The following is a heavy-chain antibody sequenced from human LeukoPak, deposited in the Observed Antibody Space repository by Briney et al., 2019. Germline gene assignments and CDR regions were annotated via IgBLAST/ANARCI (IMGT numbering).Heavy chain of an antibody. CDR2: IDPSDSYT. CDR3: ARQLGNRLPGY. Sequence: PGESLKISCKSAVDSFTSSARSSVRQMPGKGLEWMGRIDPSDSYTNYSPSFQGHVTISADKSISTAYLQWSSLKASDTAMYYCARQLGNRLPGYWGQGTLVTVSS. CDR1: VDSFTSSA. J-gene: IGHJ4*02. D-gene: IGHD4-23*01. V-gene: IGHV5-10-1*01.